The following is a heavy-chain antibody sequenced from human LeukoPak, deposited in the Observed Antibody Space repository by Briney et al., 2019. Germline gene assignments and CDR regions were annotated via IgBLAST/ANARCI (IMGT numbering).Heavy chain of an antibody. CDR1: GFTFSSYS. V-gene: IGHV3-23*01. CDR2: ISRSGDGT. CDR3: AKRAPYYFDY. Sequence: GGSLRLSCAASGFTFSSYSMNWVRQAPGKGLDWVSSISRSGDGTYYPDSVRGRFTISRDNSKNTLYLQMNSLRAEDTAVYYCAKRAPYYFDYWGQGTLVTVSS. J-gene: IGHJ4*02.